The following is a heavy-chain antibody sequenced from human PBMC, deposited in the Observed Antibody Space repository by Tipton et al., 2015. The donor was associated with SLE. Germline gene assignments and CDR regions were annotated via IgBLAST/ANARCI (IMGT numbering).Heavy chain of an antibody. D-gene: IGHD1-26*01. CDR2: IYYTGNT. CDR3: ARRCLGSGGSHFDY. Sequence: TLSLTCSVSGGSMSYHYWSWIRQPPGKGLEWIGYIYYTGNTNYNPSLKSRVTMSVDTSKSQFSLKLTFVSAADTAIYYCARRCLGSGGSHFDYWGQGTLVTVSS. J-gene: IGHJ4*02. V-gene: IGHV4-59*11. CDR1: GGSMSYHY.